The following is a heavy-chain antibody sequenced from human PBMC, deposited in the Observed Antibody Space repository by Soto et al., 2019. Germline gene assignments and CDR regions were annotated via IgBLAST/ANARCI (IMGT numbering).Heavy chain of an antibody. D-gene: IGHD4-17*01. CDR2: IKQDGSEK. CDR3: ARVRYGGNSYYFDY. Sequence: GGSLRLSCAASGFTFSRYWMSWVRQAPGRGLEWVANIKQDGSEKYYVASVKGRFTMSKDNVKNSLYLQMNSLRAEDTALYYCARVRYGGNSYYFDYWGQGTQVTVSS. CDR1: GFTFSRYW. V-gene: IGHV3-7*03. J-gene: IGHJ4*02.